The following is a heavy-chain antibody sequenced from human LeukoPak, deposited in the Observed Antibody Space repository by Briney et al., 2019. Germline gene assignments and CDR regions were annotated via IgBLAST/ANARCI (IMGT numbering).Heavy chain of an antibody. V-gene: IGHV3-21*04. J-gene: IGHJ4*02. CDR2: ISSSSHYI. CDR3: AGYYYDSSGYYPGY. D-gene: IGHD3-22*01. Sequence: SGGSLRLSCAASGFTFSTYSMNWVRQAPGKGLEWVSSISSSSHYIYYADSVKGRFTISRDNAKNSLYLQMNSLRAEDTAVYYCAGYYYDSSGYYPGYLGQGTLVTVSS. CDR1: GFTFSTYS.